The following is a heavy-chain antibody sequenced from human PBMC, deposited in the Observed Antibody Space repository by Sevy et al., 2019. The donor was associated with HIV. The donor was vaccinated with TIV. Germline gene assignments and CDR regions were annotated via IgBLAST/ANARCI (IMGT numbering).Heavy chain of an antibody. V-gene: IGHV3-30*02. CDR1: GFTFSSYG. CDR3: AKDAKGVVVPASVHMDV. J-gene: IGHJ6*03. D-gene: IGHD2-2*01. Sequence: GGSLRLSCAASGFTFSSYGMHWVRQAPGKGLEWVAFIRYDGSNKYYADSVKGRFTISRDNSKNTLYLQMNSLRAEDTAVYYCAKDAKGVVVPASVHMDVWGKWTTVTVSS. CDR2: IRYDGSNK.